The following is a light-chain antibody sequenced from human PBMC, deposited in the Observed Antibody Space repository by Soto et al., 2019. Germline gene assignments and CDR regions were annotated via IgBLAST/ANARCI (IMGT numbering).Light chain of an antibody. J-gene: IGKJ1*01. V-gene: IGKV1-9*01. CDR3: QQPNSYPPE. CDR1: QAIGRY. CDR2: AAT. Sequence: SQLTQAPSSLSASIGYRDTITCRATQAIGRYLAWYQQKPGAAPRLLIYAATTLQSGVPSRFSGGASGTEFTLTISSLHSDDFGTYYCQQPNSYPPEFGQGTKVDIK.